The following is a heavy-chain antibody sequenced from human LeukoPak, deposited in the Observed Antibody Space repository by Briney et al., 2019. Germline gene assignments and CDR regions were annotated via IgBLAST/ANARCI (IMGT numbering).Heavy chain of an antibody. V-gene: IGHV4-59*12. Sequence: SETLSLTCTVSGGSISSYYWSWIRQPPGKGLEWIGYIYYSGSTNYNPSLKSRVTISVDTSKNQFSLKLSSVTAADTAVYYCARYSADRYCSSTSCYIRSSSSLDYWGQGTLVTVSS. CDR3: ARYSADRYCSSTSCYIRSSSSLDY. J-gene: IGHJ4*02. CDR2: IYYSGST. D-gene: IGHD2-2*02. CDR1: GGSISSYY.